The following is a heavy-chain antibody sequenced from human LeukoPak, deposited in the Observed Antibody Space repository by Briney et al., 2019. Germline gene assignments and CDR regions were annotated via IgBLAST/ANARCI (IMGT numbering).Heavy chain of an antibody. Sequence: GSLRLSCAASGFTFSSYAMSWVRQAPGKGLEWVSAISGRGGVTYYADSVKGRFTISRDNSKNTLYLQMNSLRAEDTAVYYCARDILYYYDSSGGIDYWGQGTLVTVSS. D-gene: IGHD3-22*01. CDR1: GFTFSSYA. CDR3: ARDILYYYDSSGGIDY. V-gene: IGHV3-23*01. J-gene: IGHJ4*02. CDR2: ISGRGGVT.